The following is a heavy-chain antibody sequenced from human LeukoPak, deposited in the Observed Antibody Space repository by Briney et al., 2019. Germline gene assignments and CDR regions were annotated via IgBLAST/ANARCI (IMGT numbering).Heavy chain of an antibody. CDR3: ASRGLDSSSWYNDY. CDR1: GFTVSSNY. V-gene: IGHV3-66*01. J-gene: IGHJ4*02. Sequence: GGSLRLSCAASGFTVSSNYMSWVRQAPGKGLEWVSVTYSGGSTYYADSVKGRFTISRDNSKNTLYLQMNSLRAEDTAVYYCASRGLDSSSWYNDYWGQGTLVTVSS. CDR2: TYSGGST. D-gene: IGHD6-13*01.